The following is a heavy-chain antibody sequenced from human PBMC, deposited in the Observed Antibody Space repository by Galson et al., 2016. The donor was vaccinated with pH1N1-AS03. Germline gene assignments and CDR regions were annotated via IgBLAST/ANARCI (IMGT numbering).Heavy chain of an antibody. CDR1: GFTFSNFG. Sequence: SLRLSCAASGFTFSNFGMHWVRQAPGKGLEWVAQIRHDGSQPHYGGSVKGRFTISRDNFKKTPYLQMDGPRNDDTAKYYCARDETPTGDQGLWFFGLRGRGSLVTVSS. V-gene: IGHV3-33*01. J-gene: IGHJ2*01. CDR3: ARDETPTGDQGLWFFGL. D-gene: IGHD7-27*01. CDR2: IRHDGSQP.